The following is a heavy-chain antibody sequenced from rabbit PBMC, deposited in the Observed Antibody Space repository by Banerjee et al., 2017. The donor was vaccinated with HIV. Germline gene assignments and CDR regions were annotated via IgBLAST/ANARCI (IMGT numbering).Heavy chain of an antibody. CDR1: GFSFSNNYY. CDR3: ARSEPGYAGYGYATFNL. V-gene: IGHV1S40*01. J-gene: IGHJ4*01. D-gene: IGHD6-1*01. Sequence: QSLEESGGDLVKPGASLTVTCTASGFSFSNNYYICWVRQAPGKGLEWIACIYVGSSDTTYYASWAKCRFTISKTSSTTVTLQMTSLTAADTAMYFCARSEPGYAGYGYATFNLWGPGTLVTVS. CDR2: IYVGSSDTT.